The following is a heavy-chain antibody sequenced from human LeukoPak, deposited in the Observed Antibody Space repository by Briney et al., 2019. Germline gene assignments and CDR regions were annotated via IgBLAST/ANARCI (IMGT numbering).Heavy chain of an antibody. V-gene: IGHV4-59*08. Sequence: SETLSLTCNVSGGPISGYYWSWIRQPPGKGLEWIGYIYYSGTTNYNPSLKSRVTISVDTSKNQFSLKLSSVTAADTAVYYCARQLITIFGVVITNDYWGQGTLVTVSS. CDR2: IYYSGTT. J-gene: IGHJ4*02. CDR3: ARQLITIFGVVITNDY. D-gene: IGHD3-3*01. CDR1: GGPISGYY.